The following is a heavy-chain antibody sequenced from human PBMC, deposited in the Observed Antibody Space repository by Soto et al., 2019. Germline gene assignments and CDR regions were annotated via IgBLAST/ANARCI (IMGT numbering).Heavy chain of an antibody. CDR2: ISYDGTNK. CDR3: AKDLQSYGDYDYYCYGMDV. Sequence: GGSLRLSCAASGFTFSTYGMHWVSQTPGKGLEWVAVISYDGTNKFYSDSVKGRFTISRDNFKNTLTLQMNSLRADDTAVYSCAKDLQSYGDYDYYCYGMDVWGLGTRVTVS. J-gene: IGHJ6*02. D-gene: IGHD4-17*01. V-gene: IGHV3-30*18. CDR1: GFTFSTYG.